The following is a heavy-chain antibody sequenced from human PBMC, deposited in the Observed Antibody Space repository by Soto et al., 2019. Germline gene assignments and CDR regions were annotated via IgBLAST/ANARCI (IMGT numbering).Heavy chain of an antibody. Sequence: PGGSLRLSCGASGFTFSSYGVTWGRQAPGKGLEWVSFSSATGAGTYYADSVKGRFTISRDNSKNTLYLQMTSLRADDTAVYYCAKDRRAGGNYGFYSDFWGQGALVTVSS. CDR3: AKDRRAGGNYGFYSDF. J-gene: IGHJ4*02. CDR2: SSATGAGT. D-gene: IGHD1-7*01. CDR1: GFTFSSYG. V-gene: IGHV3-23*01.